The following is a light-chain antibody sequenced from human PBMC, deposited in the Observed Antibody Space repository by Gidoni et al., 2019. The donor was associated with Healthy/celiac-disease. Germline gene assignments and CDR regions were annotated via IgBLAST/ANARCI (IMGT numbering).Light chain of an antibody. CDR1: QDISNY. CDR3: QQYDNLFT. Sequence: DIQMTPSPSSLSASVGDRVTITCQASQDISNYLNCYQQKPGKAPKLLIYDASNLETGVPSRFSGSGSGTDFTCTISSLQPEDIATYYCQQYDNLFTFGPGTKVDIK. CDR2: DAS. J-gene: IGKJ3*01. V-gene: IGKV1-33*01.